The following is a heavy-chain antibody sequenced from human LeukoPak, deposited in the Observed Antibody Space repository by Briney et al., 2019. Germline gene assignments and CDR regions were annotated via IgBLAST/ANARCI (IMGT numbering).Heavy chain of an antibody. V-gene: IGHV4-34*01. CDR1: GGSFSGYY. CDR3: ARGRDDYVWGSYRKDY. D-gene: IGHD3-16*02. J-gene: IGHJ4*02. CDR2: INHSGST. Sequence: SETLSLTCAVYGGSFSGYYWSWIRQPPGKGLEWIGEINHSGSTNYNPSLKSRVTISVDTSKNQFSLKLSSVTAADTAVYYCARGRDDYVWGSYRKDYWGQGTLVTVSS.